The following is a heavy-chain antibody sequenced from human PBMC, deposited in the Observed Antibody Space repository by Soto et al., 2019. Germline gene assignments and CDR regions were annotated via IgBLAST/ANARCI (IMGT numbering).Heavy chain of an antibody. CDR2: ISSSGSTI. D-gene: IGHD3-22*01. J-gene: IGHJ4*02. CDR3: AREESPYYYDSSGCFDY. V-gene: IGHV3-48*03. CDR1: GFTFSSYE. Sequence: GGSLRLSCAASGFTFSSYEMNWVRQAPGKGLEWVSYISSSGSTIYYADSVKGRFTISRDNAKNSLYLQMNSLRAEDTAVYYCAREESPYYYDSSGCFDYWGQGTLVTVSS.